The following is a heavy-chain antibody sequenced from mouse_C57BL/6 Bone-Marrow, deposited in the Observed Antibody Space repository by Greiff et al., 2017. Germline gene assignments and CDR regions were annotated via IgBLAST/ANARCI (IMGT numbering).Heavy chain of an antibody. V-gene: IGHV1-50*01. CDR1: GYTFTSYW. D-gene: IGHD1-1*01. Sequence: QVQLQQPGAELVKPGASVKLSCKASGYTFTSYWMQWVKQRPGQGLEWIGEIDPSDSYTNYNQKFKGKATLTVDTSSSTAYMQLSSLTSEDSAVYYCARGGVTTVEGGDYFDDWGKGTTLTVSS. CDR3: ARGGVTTVEGGDYFDD. J-gene: IGHJ2*01. CDR2: IDPSDSYT.